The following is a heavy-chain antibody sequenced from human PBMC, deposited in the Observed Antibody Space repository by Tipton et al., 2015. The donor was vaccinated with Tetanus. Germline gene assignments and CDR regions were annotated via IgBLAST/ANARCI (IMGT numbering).Heavy chain of an antibody. CDR2: IYYSGST. Sequence: TLSLTYTVSGGSVSSGSYYWSWIRQPPGKGLEWIGYIYYSGSTNYNPSLKSRVTISVDTSKNQFSLKLSSVTAADTAVYYCAREGYYDSSGYYYKGASDIWGQGTMVTVSS. J-gene: IGHJ3*02. D-gene: IGHD3-22*01. CDR1: GGSVSSGSYY. V-gene: IGHV4-61*01. CDR3: AREGYYDSSGYYYKGASDI.